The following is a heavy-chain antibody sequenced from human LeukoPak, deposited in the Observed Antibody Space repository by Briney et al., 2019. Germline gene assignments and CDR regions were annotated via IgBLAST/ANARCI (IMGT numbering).Heavy chain of an antibody. D-gene: IGHD3-10*01. CDR3: ARDPYNTILYRLAH. CDR2: ISADGQVT. CDR1: GFAFGTYA. J-gene: IGHJ4*02. V-gene: IGHV3-23*01. Sequence: GGSLRLSCAGSGFAFGTYAMSWVRQAPGMGLEWVSSISADGQVTYYADSVEGRFTVSRDNSKSTLYLQLNILRAEDRATYYCARDPYNTILYRLAHWGQGTLVTVSS.